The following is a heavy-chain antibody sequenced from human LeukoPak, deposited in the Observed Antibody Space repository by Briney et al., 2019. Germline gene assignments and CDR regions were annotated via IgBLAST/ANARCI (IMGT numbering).Heavy chain of an antibody. CDR2: IHTSGST. Sequence: PSETLSLTCTVSGVSISSYYWSWIRQPAGKGLEWIGRIHTSGSTNNNPSLKSRATMSVDTSKNQFSLKLSSVTAADTAVYYCARDEYRYCGGGTCRPFDYWGQGILVTVSS. V-gene: IGHV4-4*07. J-gene: IGHJ4*02. CDR1: GVSISSYY. CDR3: ARDEYRYCGGGTCRPFDY. D-gene: IGHD2-15*01.